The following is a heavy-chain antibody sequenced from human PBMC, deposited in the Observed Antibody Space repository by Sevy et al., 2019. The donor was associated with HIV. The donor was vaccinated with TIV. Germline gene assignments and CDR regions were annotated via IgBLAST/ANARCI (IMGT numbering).Heavy chain of an antibody. Sequence: GGSLRLSCAASGFTFSSYAMNWVRQAPGKGLEWVSAVSGSGGSTYYADSVKGRFTISRDNSKSTLYLRMNSLRAEDTALYYCANDQGESSGYYPLGAFDIWGQGTVVTVSS. CDR3: ANDQGESSGYYPLGAFDI. CDR1: GFTFSSYA. V-gene: IGHV3-23*01. J-gene: IGHJ3*02. D-gene: IGHD3-22*01. CDR2: VSGSGGST.